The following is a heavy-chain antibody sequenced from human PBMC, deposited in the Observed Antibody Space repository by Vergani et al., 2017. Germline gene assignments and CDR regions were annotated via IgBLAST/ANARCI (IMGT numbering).Heavy chain of an antibody. V-gene: IGHV6-1*01. CDR1: GDSVSSNSAA. Sequence: QVQLQQSGPGLVKPSQTLPLTCAISGDSVSSNSAAWNWIRQSPSRGLEWLGRTYYRSKWYNDYAVSVKSRITINPDTSKNQFSLQLNSVTPEDTAVYYCARDTRTRSGSYGTQDAFDIWGQGTMVTVSS. D-gene: IGHD1-26*01. CDR3: ARDTRTRSGSYGTQDAFDI. J-gene: IGHJ3*02. CDR2: TYYRSKWYN.